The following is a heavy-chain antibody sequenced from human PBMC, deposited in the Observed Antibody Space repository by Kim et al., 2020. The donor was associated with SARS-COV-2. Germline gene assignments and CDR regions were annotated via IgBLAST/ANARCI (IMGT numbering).Heavy chain of an antibody. CDR2: IYPGDSDT. J-gene: IGHJ4*02. CDR3: ARPTTTYSSGWYSNYYFDY. CDR1: GYSFTSYW. Sequence: GESLKISCKGSGYSFTSYWIGWVRQMPGKGLEWMGIIYPGDSDTRYSPSFQGQVTISADKSISTAYLQWSSLKASDTAMYYCARPTTTYSSGWYSNYYFDYWGQGPLVTVSS. D-gene: IGHD6-19*01. V-gene: IGHV5-51*01.